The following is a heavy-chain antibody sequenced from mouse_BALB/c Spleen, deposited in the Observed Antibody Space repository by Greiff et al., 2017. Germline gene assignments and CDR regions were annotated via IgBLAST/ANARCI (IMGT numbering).Heavy chain of an antibody. V-gene: IGHV2-6-7*01. D-gene: IGHD3-1*01. CDR3: ARSGEYSSGWFAY. J-gene: IGHJ3*01. CDR1: GFSLTGYG. CDR2: IWGDGST. Sequence: VQLQQSGPGLVAPSQSLSITCTVSGFSLTGYGVNWVRQPPGKGLEWLGMIWGDGSTDYNSALKSRLSISKDNSKSQVFLKMNSLQTDDTARYYCARSGEYSSGWFAYWGQGTLVTVSA.